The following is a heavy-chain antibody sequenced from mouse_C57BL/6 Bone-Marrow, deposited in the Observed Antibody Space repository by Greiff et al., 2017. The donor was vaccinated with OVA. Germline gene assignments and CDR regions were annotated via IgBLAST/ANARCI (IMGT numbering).Heavy chain of an antibody. Sequence: VKLMESGPELVKPGASVKISCKASGYAFSSSWMNWVKQRPGKGLEWIGRIYPGDGDTNYNGKFKGKATLTADKSSSTAYMQLSSLTSEDSAVYFCANYYYGSLCAIDYWGQGTSVTVSS. D-gene: IGHD1-1*01. CDR1: GYAFSSSW. V-gene: IGHV1-82*01. CDR2: IYPGDGDT. CDR3: ANYYYGSLCAIDY. J-gene: IGHJ4*01.